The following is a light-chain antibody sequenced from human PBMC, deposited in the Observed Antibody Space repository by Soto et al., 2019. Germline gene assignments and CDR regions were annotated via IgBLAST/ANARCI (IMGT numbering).Light chain of an antibody. Sequence: EPSLTVAPGGTVALTCGSSTGAVTSGHYPYWFQQKPGPAPRQLIYDTNNQHSWTPSGFSGSLLVGKAALTLSCTQPDDDAEYYCMLYYSSARPVFGGGTQLTVL. CDR3: MLYYSSARPV. CDR1: TGAVTSGHY. J-gene: IGLJ7*01. V-gene: IGLV7-46*01. CDR2: DTN.